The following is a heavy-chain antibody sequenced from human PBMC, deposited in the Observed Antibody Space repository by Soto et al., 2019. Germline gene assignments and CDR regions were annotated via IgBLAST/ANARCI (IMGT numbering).Heavy chain of an antibody. D-gene: IGHD1-26*01. V-gene: IGHV3-33*01. J-gene: IGHJ6*02. CDR1: GFTFSTYG. CDR3: ARGVGSGSSFVGYYYYTLDV. Sequence: QVQLVESGGGVVQPGRSLRLSCTASGFTFSTYGMHWVRQAPGKGLEWVTVIWYDGSNKYYADSVKGRFTISRDNSKNTLYLQMNSLRADDTAVYYCARGVGSGSSFVGYYYYTLDVWGQGTTVTVSS. CDR2: IWYDGSNK.